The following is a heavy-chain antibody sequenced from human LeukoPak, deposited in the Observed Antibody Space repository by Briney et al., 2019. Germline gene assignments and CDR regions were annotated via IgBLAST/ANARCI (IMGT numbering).Heavy chain of an antibody. J-gene: IGHJ4*02. CDR2: INPSGGST. V-gene: IGHV1-46*01. Sequence: GASVKVSCKASGYTFTSYYMHWVRQAPGQGLEWMGIINPSGGSTSYAQKFQGRVTMTRNTSISTAYMELSSLGSEDTAVYYCARGRADGDYFDYWGQGTLVTVSS. CDR1: GYTFTSYY. CDR3: ARGRADGDYFDY. D-gene: IGHD3-10*01.